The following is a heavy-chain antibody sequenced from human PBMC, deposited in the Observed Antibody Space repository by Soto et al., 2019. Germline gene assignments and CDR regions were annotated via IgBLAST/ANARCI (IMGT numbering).Heavy chain of an antibody. CDR3: TRDAHYYDSSGYYWGLDFDY. D-gene: IGHD3-22*01. CDR2: IRSKAYGGTT. J-gene: IGHJ4*02. CDR1: GFTFGDYA. Sequence: EVQLVESGGGLVKPGRSLRLSCTASGFTFGDYAMSWFRQAPGKGLEWVGFIRSKAYGGTTEYAASVKGRFTISRDDSKSIAYLQMNSLKTEDTAVYYCTRDAHYYDSSGYYWGLDFDYWGQGTLVTVSS. V-gene: IGHV3-49*05.